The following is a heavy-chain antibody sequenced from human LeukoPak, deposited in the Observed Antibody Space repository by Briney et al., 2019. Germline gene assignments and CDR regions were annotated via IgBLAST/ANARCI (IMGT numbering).Heavy chain of an antibody. CDR2: IYYNGST. V-gene: IGHV4-30-4*01. J-gene: IGHJ5*02. CDR1: GGSISSGDYY. D-gene: IGHD3-10*01. CDR3: ARRMSMVRGVIITRWFDP. Sequence: SQTLSLTCTVSGGSISSGDYYWSWIRQPPGKGLEWIGYIYYNGSTYYNPSLKSRVTISVDTSKNQFSLKLSSVTAADTAVYYCARRMSMVRGVIITRWFDPWGQGTLVTVSS.